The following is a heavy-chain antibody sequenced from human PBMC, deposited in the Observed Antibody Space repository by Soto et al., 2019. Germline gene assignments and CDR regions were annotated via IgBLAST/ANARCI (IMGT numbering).Heavy chain of an antibody. Sequence: PGGSLRLSCAASGFTFINYGMNWVLQAPWKGLEWVSYISPSSSTIYYADSVKGRFTISRENAMNSLYLQMNSLRAEDTAIYYCARAYSSSSGKNAFDVWGQGTMVTVSS. CDR2: ISPSSSTI. D-gene: IGHD6-13*01. V-gene: IGHV3-48*01. CDR3: ARAYSSSSGKNAFDV. J-gene: IGHJ3*01. CDR1: GFTFINYG.